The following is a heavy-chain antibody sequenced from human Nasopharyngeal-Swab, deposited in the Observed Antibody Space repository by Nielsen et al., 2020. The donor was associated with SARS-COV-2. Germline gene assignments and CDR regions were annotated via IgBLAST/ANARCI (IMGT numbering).Heavy chain of an antibody. V-gene: IGHV2-26*01. Sequence: WIRQPPGKALEWLAHIFSNDEKSYSTSLKDRLTISKDTSKSQVVLTMTNMDPVDTATYYCARTWGYYYGSGSYYYFDYWGQGTLVTVSS. D-gene: IGHD3-10*01. CDR3: ARTWGYYYGSGSYYYFDY. CDR2: IFSNDEK. J-gene: IGHJ4*02.